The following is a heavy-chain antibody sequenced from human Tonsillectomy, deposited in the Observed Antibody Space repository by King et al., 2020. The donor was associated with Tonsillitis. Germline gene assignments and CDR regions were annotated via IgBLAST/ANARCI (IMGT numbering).Heavy chain of an antibody. CDR3: ARNRLTGEEGAFDI. V-gene: IGHV4-39*01. D-gene: IGHD7-27*01. CDR2: IYYSGCT. CDR1: GGSISSSSYY. Sequence: QLQESGPGLVKPSETLSLTCTVSGGSISSSSYYWGWIRHPPGKGLEWIGSIYYSGCTSFNPCLKSRATISVDTSKHKCSLMLSSVTAADRAVYYCARNRLTGEEGAFDIWGQGTMVTVSS. J-gene: IGHJ3*02.